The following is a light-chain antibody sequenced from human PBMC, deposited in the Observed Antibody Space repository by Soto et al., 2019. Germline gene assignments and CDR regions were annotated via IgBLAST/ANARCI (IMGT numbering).Light chain of an antibody. CDR3: QYYSTSPVT. CDR1: QSVDSNY. CDR2: GAS. V-gene: IGKV3D-20*01. J-gene: IGKJ5*01. Sequence: EVVLTQSPASLSLSPGERATLSCGASQSVDSNYLAWYQQRPGLAPRLLIYGASRRATGIPDRFSGTGAGADFTLTINRLEPENFAVYYCQYYSTSPVTFGKGTRLVIK.